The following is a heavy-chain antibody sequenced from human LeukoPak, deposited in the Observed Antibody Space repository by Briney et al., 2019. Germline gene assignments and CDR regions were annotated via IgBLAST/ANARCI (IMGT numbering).Heavy chain of an antibody. Sequence: SVKASCKASGDTCTGYYMHWVRQAPGQGPEWMGWINPNSGGTNYAQKFQGRVTMTRDTSISTAYMELSRLRSDDTAVYYCARVQRSSAWYNYWGQGTLVTVSS. D-gene: IGHD6-19*01. J-gene: IGHJ4*02. CDR3: ARVQRSSAWYNY. CDR1: GDTCTGYY. CDR2: INPNSGGT. V-gene: IGHV1-2*02.